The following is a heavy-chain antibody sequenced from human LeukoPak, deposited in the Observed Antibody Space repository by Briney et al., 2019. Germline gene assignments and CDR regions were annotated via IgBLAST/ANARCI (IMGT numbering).Heavy chain of an antibody. V-gene: IGHV4-39*07. D-gene: IGHD3-10*01. CDR2: IYTSGST. CDR3: AGQITMVRGVLNWFDP. Sequence: SETLSLTCTVSGGSISSSSYYWGWIRQPPGKGLEWIGRIYTSGSTNYNPSLKSRVTMSVDTSKNQFSLKLSSVTAADTAVYYCAGQITMVRGVLNWFDPWGQGTLVTVSS. J-gene: IGHJ5*02. CDR1: GGSISSSSYY.